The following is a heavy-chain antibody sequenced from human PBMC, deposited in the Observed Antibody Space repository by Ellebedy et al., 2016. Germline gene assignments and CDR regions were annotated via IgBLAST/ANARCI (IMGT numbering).Heavy chain of an antibody. CDR3: ARGFMGATEGGVDY. V-gene: IGHV1-8*01. Sequence: ASVKVSCKASGYTFSTYDINWVRQATGQGLEWMGWMNPNSGNTDCAQKFQGRVNMTRSPSISTAYMELSSLTSEDTAVYFCARGFMGATEGGVDYWGQGTLVTVSS. D-gene: IGHD1-26*01. CDR2: MNPNSGNT. J-gene: IGHJ4*02. CDR1: GYTFSTYD.